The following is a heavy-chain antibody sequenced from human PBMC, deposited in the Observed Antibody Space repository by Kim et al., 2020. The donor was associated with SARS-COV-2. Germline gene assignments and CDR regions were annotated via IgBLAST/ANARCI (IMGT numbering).Heavy chain of an antibody. V-gene: IGHV3-43*02. J-gene: IGHJ4*02. D-gene: IGHD3-9*01. CDR1: GFTFDDYV. Sequence: GGSLRLSCAASGFTFDDYVMHWVRQGPGKGLEWVSLISGDGGSTYYADSVKRRFTISRDNSKNSLYLQMNSLRTEDTALYYCAKDIYRESFGWFPYFSDYWGQETRVRVS. CDR3: AKDIYRESFGWFPYFSDY. CDR2: ISGDGGST.